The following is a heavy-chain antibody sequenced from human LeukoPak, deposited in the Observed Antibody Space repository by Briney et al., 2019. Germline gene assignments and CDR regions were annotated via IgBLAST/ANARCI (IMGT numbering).Heavy chain of an antibody. J-gene: IGHJ4*02. D-gene: IGHD6-13*01. V-gene: IGHV3-23*01. Sequence: PGGSLRLSCAASGFTFSSYTMTWVRQAPGKGLEWVSAISGSGGSTYYADSVKGRFAISRDNSKDTLFLQMNSLRAEDTAVYYCAKGVVGGSSAAAAGYFDFWGQGTMVTVSS. CDR3: AKGVVGGSSAAAAGYFDF. CDR2: ISGSGGST. CDR1: GFTFSSYT.